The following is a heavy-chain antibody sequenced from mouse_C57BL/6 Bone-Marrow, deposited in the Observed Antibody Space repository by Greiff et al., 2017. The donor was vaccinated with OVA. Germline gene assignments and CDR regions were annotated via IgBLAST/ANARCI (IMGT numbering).Heavy chain of an antibody. V-gene: IGHV5-4*03. D-gene: IGHD2-4*01. Sequence: DVMLVESGGGLVKPGGSLKLSCAASGFTFSSYAMSWVRQTPEKRLEWVATISDGGSYTYYPDNVKGRFTISRDNAKNNLYLQMSHLKSEDTAMYYCARGDDYDGGFAYWGQGTLVTVSA. CDR1: GFTFSSYA. CDR3: ARGDDYDGGFAY. J-gene: IGHJ3*01. CDR2: ISDGGSYT.